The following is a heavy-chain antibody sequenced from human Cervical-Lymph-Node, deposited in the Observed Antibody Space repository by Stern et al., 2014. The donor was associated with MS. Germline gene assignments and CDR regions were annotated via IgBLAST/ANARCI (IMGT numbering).Heavy chain of an antibody. CDR3: ASGPQVDY. CDR2: IIPKTGGT. CDR1: GYTFTGYY. Sequence: QLVQSGAEVKKSGASVKVSCKASGYTFTGYYMHWVRQAPGQGLEWMGWIIPKTGGTNYAQKFQDRVTMTTDTSISTVHMELSRLRSDDTAVYYCASGPQVDYWGQGTLVTVSS. V-gene: IGHV1-2*02. J-gene: IGHJ4*02.